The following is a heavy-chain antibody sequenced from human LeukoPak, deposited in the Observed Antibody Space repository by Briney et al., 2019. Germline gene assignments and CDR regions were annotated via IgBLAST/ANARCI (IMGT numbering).Heavy chain of an antibody. D-gene: IGHD3-22*01. CDR3: ARASYYYESGGYAYFFDY. J-gene: IGHJ4*02. CDR2: INHSGST. Sequence: SETLSLTCAVYGGSFSGYYWSWIRQPPGKGLEWIGEINHSGSTNYNPSLKSRVTISVDTSKIQFSLKLSSVTAADTAVYYCARASYYYESGGYAYFFDYWGQGTLVTVSA. CDR1: GGSFSGYY. V-gene: IGHV4-34*01.